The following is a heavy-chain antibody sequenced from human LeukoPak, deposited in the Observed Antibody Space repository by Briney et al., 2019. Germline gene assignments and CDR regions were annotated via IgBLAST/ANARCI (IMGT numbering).Heavy chain of an antibody. V-gene: IGHV3-30-3*01. J-gene: IGHJ4*02. CDR2: ISYDGSNK. D-gene: IGHD3-16*02. CDR1: GFTFSSHA. CDR3: ARDFTFGGVIAALDY. Sequence: PGGSLRLSCAASGFTFSSHAMHWVRQAPGKGLEWVAAISYDGSNKYYADSVKGRFTISRDNSKNTLYLQMNSLRAEDTAVYYCARDFTFGGVIAALDYWGQGTLVTVSS.